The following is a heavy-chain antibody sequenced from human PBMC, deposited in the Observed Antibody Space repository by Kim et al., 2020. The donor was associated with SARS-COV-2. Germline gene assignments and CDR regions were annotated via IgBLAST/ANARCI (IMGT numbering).Heavy chain of an antibody. CDR1: GFTFSSYS. V-gene: IGHV3-48*02. Sequence: GGSLRLSCAASGFTFSSYSMNWVRQAPGKGLEWVSYISSSSSTIYYADSVKGRFTISRDNAKNSLYLQMNSLRDEDTAVYYCARVQVAGNSYYYGMDVWGHGTTVTVSS. CDR2: ISSSSSTI. D-gene: IGHD6-19*01. CDR3: ARVQVAGNSYYYGMDV. J-gene: IGHJ6*02.